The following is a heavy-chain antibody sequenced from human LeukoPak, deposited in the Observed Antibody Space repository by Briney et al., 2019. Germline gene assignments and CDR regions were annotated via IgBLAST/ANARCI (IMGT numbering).Heavy chain of an antibody. CDR1: GFTFSSYA. J-gene: IGHJ4*02. CDR2: ISGSGGST. Sequence: GGSLRLSCAASGFTFSSYAVSWVRQAPGKGLEWVSAISGSGGSTYYADSVKGRFTISRDNSKNTLYLQTNSLRAEDTAVYYCAKVAGKYQLLCDYWGQGTLVTVSS. D-gene: IGHD2-2*01. CDR3: AKVAGKYQLLCDY. V-gene: IGHV3-23*01.